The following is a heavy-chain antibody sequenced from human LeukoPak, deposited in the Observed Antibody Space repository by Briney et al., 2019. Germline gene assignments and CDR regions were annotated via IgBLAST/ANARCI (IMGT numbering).Heavy chain of an antibody. D-gene: IGHD2-8*01. J-gene: IGHJ3*02. Sequence: ASVKVSCKASGYTFTSYGISWVRQAPGQGLEWMGWISAYNGNTNYAQKLQGRGTMTTDTSTSTAYMELRSLRSDDTAVYSCARGYCTNGVCYHDRGAFDIWGQGTMVTVSS. CDR3: ARGYCTNGVCYHDRGAFDI. V-gene: IGHV1-18*01. CDR1: GYTFTSYG. CDR2: ISAYNGNT.